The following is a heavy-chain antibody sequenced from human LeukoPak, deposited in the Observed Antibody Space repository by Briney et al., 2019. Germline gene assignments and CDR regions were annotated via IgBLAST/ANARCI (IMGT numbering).Heavy chain of an antibody. CDR1: EFTFSSHA. V-gene: IGHV3-23*01. D-gene: IGHD6-19*01. CDR3: AKGKYSSGGVPDY. CDR2: ISGGGEST. J-gene: IGHJ4*02. Sequence: GGSLRLSCVASEFTFSSHAMNWVRQAPGKGLEWVSSISGGGESTYYADSVKGRFTVSGDNSKNTLYLQINSLRGEDTAVYYCAKGKYSSGGVPDYWGQGILVTVSS.